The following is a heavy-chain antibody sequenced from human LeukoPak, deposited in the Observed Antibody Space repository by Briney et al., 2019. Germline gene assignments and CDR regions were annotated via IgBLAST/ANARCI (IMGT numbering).Heavy chain of an antibody. Sequence: SETLSLTCTVSGGSISSYYWSWIRQPPGKGLEWIGYIYYSGSTNYNPSLKSRVTISVDTSKNQFSRKLSSVTAADTAVYYCARSYSSSWAPGMFDRWGQGTLVTVSS. D-gene: IGHD6-13*01. CDR1: GGSISSYY. J-gene: IGHJ5*02. V-gene: IGHV4-59*01. CDR3: ARSYSSSWAPGMFDR. CDR2: IYYSGST.